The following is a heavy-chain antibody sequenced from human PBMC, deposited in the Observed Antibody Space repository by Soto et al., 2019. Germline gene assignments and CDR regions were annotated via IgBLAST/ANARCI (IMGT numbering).Heavy chain of an antibody. J-gene: IGHJ3*02. Sequence: SETLSLTCTVSGGSISSGGYYWSWIRQHPGKGLEWIGYIYYSGSTYYNPSLKSRVTISVDTSKNQFSLKLSSVTAADAAVYYCARHTFGQWLANDAFDIWRQGTMVTVSS. CDR1: GGSISSGGYY. CDR3: ARHTFGQWLANDAFDI. V-gene: IGHV4-39*01. CDR2: IYYSGST. D-gene: IGHD6-19*01.